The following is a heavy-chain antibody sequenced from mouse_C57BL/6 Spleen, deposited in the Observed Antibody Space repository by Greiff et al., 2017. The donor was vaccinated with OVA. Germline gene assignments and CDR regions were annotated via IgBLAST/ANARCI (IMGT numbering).Heavy chain of an antibody. CDR2: IDPSDSYT. CDR3: ARGGDYDY. D-gene: IGHD2-4*01. Sequence: VQLQQSGPELVMPGASVKLSCKASGYTFTSYWMHWVKQRPGQGLEWIGEIDPSDSYTNYNQKFKGKSTLTVDKSSSTAYMQLSSLTSEDSAVYYCARGGDYDYWGQGTTLTVSS. CDR1: GYTFTSYW. V-gene: IGHV1-69*01. J-gene: IGHJ2*01.